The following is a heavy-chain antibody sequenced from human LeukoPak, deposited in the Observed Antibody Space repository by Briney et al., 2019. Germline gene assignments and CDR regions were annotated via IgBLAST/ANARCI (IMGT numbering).Heavy chain of an antibody. CDR3: VRDLGGRSGH. Sequence: GRSLRLSCAASGFTFSSNWMHWVRQAPGKGLVWVSRINEDGRTTNYADSVKGRFTISRDNAKNTLYLQMNSLRAEDTAMYHCVRDLGGRSGHWGQGTLVTVSS. V-gene: IGHV3-74*01. D-gene: IGHD1-26*01. J-gene: IGHJ4*02. CDR2: INEDGRTT. CDR1: GFTFSSNW.